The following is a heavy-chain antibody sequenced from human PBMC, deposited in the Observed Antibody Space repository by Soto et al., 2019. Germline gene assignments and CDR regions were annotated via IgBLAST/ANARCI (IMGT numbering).Heavy chain of an antibody. V-gene: IGHV1-58*01. CDR1: GFTFTSSA. CDR3: TADERYCSGGSCYPLLGMDV. D-gene: IGHD2-15*01. Sequence: SVKVSCKASGFTFTSSAVQWVRQARGQRLEWIGWIVVGSGNTNYAQKFQERVTITRDMSTSTAYMELSSLRSEDTAVYYCTADERYCSGGSCYPLLGMDVWGQGTTVTVSS. J-gene: IGHJ6*02. CDR2: IVVGSGNT.